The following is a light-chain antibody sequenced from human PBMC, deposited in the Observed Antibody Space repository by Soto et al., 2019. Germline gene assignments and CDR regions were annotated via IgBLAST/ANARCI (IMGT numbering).Light chain of an antibody. V-gene: IGLV2-23*01. CDR3: CSYAGTSTLYA. CDR1: ISDVGSYNL. J-gene: IGLJ1*01. Sequence: QSALTQPASVSGSPGQSITISCTGTISDVGSYNLVSWYQQHPDKAPQLIIFEGTQRPSGVSSRFSGSKSGNTASLTISGLQAEDEADYYCCSYAGTSTLYAFGTGTQLTVL. CDR2: EGT.